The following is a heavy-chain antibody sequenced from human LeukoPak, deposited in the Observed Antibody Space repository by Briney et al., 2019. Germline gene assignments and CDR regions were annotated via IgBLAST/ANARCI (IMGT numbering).Heavy chain of an antibody. Sequence: PGGSLRLSCAASGFTFSSYGMHWVRQAPGKGLEWVAVTSYDGSNKYYADSVKGRFTISRDNSKNTLYLQMNSLRAEDTAVYYCAKDPSSSSRQIFDYWGQGTLVTVSS. CDR2: TSYDGSNK. V-gene: IGHV3-30*18. CDR3: AKDPSSSSRQIFDY. J-gene: IGHJ4*02. CDR1: GFTFSSYG. D-gene: IGHD6-6*01.